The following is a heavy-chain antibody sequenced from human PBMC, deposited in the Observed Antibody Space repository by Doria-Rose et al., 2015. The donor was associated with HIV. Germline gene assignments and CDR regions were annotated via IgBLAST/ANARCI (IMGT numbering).Heavy chain of an antibody. CDR1: GVSLSSPGMG. J-gene: IGHJ4*02. V-gene: IGHV2-26*01. Sequence: VTLKESGPVLVKPTETLTLTCTVSGVSLSSPGMGVSWIRQPPGKALEWLANIFSDDERSYKTSLKSRLTISRGTSIRQVVLTMTDMDPVDTATYYCARIKSSRWYHKYYFDFWGQGTLVIISA. CDR3: ARIKSSRWYHKYYFDF. CDR2: IFSDDER. D-gene: IGHD6-13*01.